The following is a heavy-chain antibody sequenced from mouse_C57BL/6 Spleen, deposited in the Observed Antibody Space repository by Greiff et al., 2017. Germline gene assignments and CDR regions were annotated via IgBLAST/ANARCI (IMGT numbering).Heavy chain of an antibody. CDR1: GFSLTSYG. D-gene: IGHD2-4*01. CDR2: IWRGGST. CDR3: AKKDDYDGDYAMDD. V-gene: IGHV2-5*01. Sequence: VQLQQSGPGLVQPSQSLSITCTVSGFSLTSYGVHWVRQSPGKGLEWLGVIWRGGSTDYNAAFMSRLSITKDNSKSQVFFKMNSLQADDTAIYYCAKKDDYDGDYAMDDWGQGTSVTVSS. J-gene: IGHJ4*01.